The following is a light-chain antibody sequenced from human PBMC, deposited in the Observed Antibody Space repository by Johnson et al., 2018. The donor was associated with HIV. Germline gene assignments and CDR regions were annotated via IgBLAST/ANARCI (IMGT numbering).Light chain of an antibody. V-gene: IGLV1-51*01. CDR2: DNN. CDR1: SPNIGNNY. J-gene: IGLJ1*01. Sequence: QSVLTQPPSVSAAPGQKVTISCSGSSPNIGNNYVSWYQQVPGTAPKLLIYDNNRRPSGIPDRFSGSKSGTSATLGITGLQTGDEADYYCGTWGGVFGTGTKVTVL. CDR3: GTWGGV.